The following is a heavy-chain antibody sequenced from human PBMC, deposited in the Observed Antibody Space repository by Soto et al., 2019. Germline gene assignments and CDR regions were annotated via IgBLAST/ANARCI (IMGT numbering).Heavy chain of an antibody. CDR2: IYYSGYT. CDR1: GGSISSSSYY. D-gene: IGHD6-13*01. CDR3: ARLVKQQGFDY. V-gene: IGHV4-39*01. Sequence: QLQLQESGPGLVKPSETLSLTCTVSGGSISSSSYYWGWIRQPPGKGLEWIGSIYYSGYTYCNPSLKSRVTISVDTSKNQFSLKLSSVTAADTAVYYCARLVKQQGFDYWGQGTLVTVSS. J-gene: IGHJ4*02.